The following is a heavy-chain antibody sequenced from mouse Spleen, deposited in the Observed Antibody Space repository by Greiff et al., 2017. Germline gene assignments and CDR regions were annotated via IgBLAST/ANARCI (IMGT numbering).Heavy chain of an antibody. CDR3: ARFLMITTKGFAY. D-gene: IGHD2-4*01. CDR1: GYTFTDYN. V-gene: IGHV1-22*01. Sequence: VQLQQSGPELVKPGASVKMSCKASGYTFTDYNMHWVKQSHGKSLEWIGYINPNNGGTSYNQKFKGKATLTVNKSSSTAYMELRSLTSEDSAVYYCARFLMITTKGFAYWGQGTLVTVSA. J-gene: IGHJ3*01. CDR2: INPNNGGT.